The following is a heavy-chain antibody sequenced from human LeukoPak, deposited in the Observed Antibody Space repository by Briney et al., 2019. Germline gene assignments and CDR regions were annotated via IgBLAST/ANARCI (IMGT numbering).Heavy chain of an antibody. CDR3: AREYSNHLDGQRYYYYGMDV. V-gene: IGHV1-2*06. Sequence: ASVKVSCKASGYTFTGYYMHWVRQAPGQGLEWMGRINPNSGGTNYAQKFRGRVTMTRDTSISTAYMELSRLRSDDTAVYYCAREYSNHLDGQRYYYYGMDVWGQGTTVTVSS. CDR1: GYTFTGYY. CDR2: INPNSGGT. D-gene: IGHD4-11*01. J-gene: IGHJ6*02.